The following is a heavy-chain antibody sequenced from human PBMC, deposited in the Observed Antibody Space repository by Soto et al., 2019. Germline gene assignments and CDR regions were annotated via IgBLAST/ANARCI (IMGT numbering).Heavy chain of an antibody. Sequence: PGGSLRLSGAASGFTFSSYEMNWVRQAPWKGLEWVSYISSSGSTIYYADSVKGRFTISRDNAKNSLYLQMNSLRAEDTAVYYCSICAGAYYYDSSAYQPYNWFDPWGQRTLVAVSS. CDR1: GFTFSSYE. CDR3: SICAGAYYYDSSAYQPYNWFDP. D-gene: IGHD3-22*01. CDR2: ISSSGSTI. V-gene: IGHV3-48*03. J-gene: IGHJ5*02.